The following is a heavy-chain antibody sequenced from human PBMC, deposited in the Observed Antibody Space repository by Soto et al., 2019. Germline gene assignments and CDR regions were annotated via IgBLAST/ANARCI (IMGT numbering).Heavy chain of an antibody. Sequence: GGSLRLSFVVSGFTLSSRWMHWFRQTPGKGLVWVSRIKTDGTITNYADSVKGRFTISRDNAKNTLYLQMNSLRAEDTAVYYCARDFRYCSTNTCLGGFDYWGQGALVTVSS. CDR2: IKTDGTIT. CDR1: GFTLSSRW. CDR3: ARDFRYCSTNTCLGGFDY. D-gene: IGHD2-8*01. J-gene: IGHJ4*02. V-gene: IGHV3-74*01.